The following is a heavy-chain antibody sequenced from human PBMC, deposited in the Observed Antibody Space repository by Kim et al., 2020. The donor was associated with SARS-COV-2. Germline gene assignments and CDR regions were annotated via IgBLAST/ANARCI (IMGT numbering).Heavy chain of an antibody. V-gene: IGHV3-23*01. Sequence: GGSLRLSCAASGFTFSSYAMSWVRQAPGKGLEWVSAINDSGDSTNYADSVKGRFTISRDNSKSTLYLQMNSLRTEDTAVYYCAKDLGIRSIAARPGYWGQGTLVTVSS. CDR1: GFTFSSYA. CDR2: INDSGDST. CDR3: AKDLGIRSIAARPGY. D-gene: IGHD6-6*01. J-gene: IGHJ4*02.